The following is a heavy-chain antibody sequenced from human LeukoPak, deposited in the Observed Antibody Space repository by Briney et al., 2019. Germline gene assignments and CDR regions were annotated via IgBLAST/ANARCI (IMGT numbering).Heavy chain of an antibody. CDR1: GYTFTSYD. CDR3: ARTVAGTIEDAFDI. V-gene: IGHV1-18*01. J-gene: IGHJ3*02. CDR2: ISAYNGNT. Sequence: ASVKVSCKASGYTFTSYDINWVRQATGQGLEWMGWISAYNGNTNYAQKLQSRVTMTTDTSTSTAYMELRSLRSDDTAVYYCARTVAGTIEDAFDIWGQGTMVTVSS. D-gene: IGHD6-19*01.